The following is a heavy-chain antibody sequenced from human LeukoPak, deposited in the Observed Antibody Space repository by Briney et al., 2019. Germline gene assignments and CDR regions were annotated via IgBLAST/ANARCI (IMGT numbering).Heavy chain of an antibody. CDR2: IYYSGST. CDR3: ARVKFSSDSSGYGGWFDP. CDR1: GGSISSSSYY. D-gene: IGHD3-22*01. Sequence: SETLSLTCTVSGGSISSSSYYWGWIRQPPGKGLEWIGYIYYSGSTNYNPSLKSRVTISVDTSKNQFSLKLSSVTAADTAVYYCARVKFSSDSSGYGGWFDPWGQGTLVTVSS. V-gene: IGHV4-61*05. J-gene: IGHJ5*02.